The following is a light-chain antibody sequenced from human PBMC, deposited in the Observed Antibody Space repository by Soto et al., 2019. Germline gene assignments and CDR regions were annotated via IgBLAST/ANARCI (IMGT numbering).Light chain of an antibody. CDR2: SSS. J-gene: IGKJ1*01. V-gene: IGKV1-12*01. CDR3: QQSSGYSWT. CDR1: QGISTW. Sequence: DIQMTQSPSFVSASVVDRVTIACRASQGISTWVVWYQQKPGAAPKLLIHSSSNLQSGVSSRFSGSGTGTEFTLTISSLQPDDFATDYCQQSSGYSWTFGQGTKVDNK.